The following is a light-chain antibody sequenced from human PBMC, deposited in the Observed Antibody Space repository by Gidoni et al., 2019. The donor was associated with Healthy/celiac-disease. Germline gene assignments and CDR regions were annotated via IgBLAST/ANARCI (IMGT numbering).Light chain of an antibody. CDR3: QQYNSYPWT. J-gene: IGKJ1*01. CDR2: KAS. Sequence: DIQITQSPSTLSASVGDIVTITCPASQSISSWLAWYQQKPGKAPKLLIYKASSVENGVPSRFSGSGSGTEFTLTISSLQPDDFATYYCQQYNSYPWTFGQGTKVEIK. CDR1: QSISSW. V-gene: IGKV1-5*03.